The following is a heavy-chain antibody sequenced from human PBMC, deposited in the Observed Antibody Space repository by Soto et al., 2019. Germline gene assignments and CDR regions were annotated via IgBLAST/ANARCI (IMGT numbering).Heavy chain of an antibody. CDR3: ARGWKNLQNWLEP. CDR1: GVSIIIGYYY. D-gene: IGHD1-1*01. V-gene: IGHV4-30-4*01. CDR2: IYYSGST. J-gene: IGHJ5*02. Sequence: SETXSLTCTVSGVSIIIGYYYWSWIRQPPGKGLEWIGYIYYSGSTYYNPSLKSRVTTSVDTSKNQFSLKLSSVTAADKAVYYCARGWKNLQNWLEPWGQGTLV.